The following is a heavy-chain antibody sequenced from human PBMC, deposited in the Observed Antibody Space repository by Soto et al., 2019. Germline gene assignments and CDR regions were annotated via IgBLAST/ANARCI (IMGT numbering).Heavy chain of an antibody. Sequence: SETLSLTCAVSGFSISSGYFWGWIRQPPGKGPEWLGSIYHSGTTYYNPSVKGRVTISVDTSKNQFSLKMSSVTAADAAVYYCARDSSGYYWFDPWGQGTLVTVSS. V-gene: IGHV4-38-2*02. CDR2: IYHSGTT. CDR3: ARDSSGYYWFDP. J-gene: IGHJ5*02. CDR1: GFSISSGYF. D-gene: IGHD3-22*01.